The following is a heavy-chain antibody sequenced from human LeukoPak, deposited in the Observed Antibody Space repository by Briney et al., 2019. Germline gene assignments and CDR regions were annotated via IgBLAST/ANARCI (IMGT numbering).Heavy chain of an antibody. V-gene: IGHV4-59*01. CDR3: ARASRREYYFDY. J-gene: IGHJ4*02. Sequence: SETLSLTCTVSGGSISSYYWSWIRQPPGKGLEWIGYIYYSGSTNYNPSLKSRVTISVDTSKNQFSLKLSSVTAADTAVYYCARASRREYYFDYWGQGTLVTVSS. D-gene: IGHD3-10*01. CDR2: IYYSGST. CDR1: GGSISSYY.